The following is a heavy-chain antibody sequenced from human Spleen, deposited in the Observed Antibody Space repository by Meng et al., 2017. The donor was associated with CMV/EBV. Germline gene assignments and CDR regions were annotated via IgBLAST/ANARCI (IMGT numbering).Heavy chain of an antibody. D-gene: IGHD1-7*01. CDR2: ISNDGSEK. J-gene: IGHJ5*02. V-gene: IGHV3-30-3*01. CDR1: GFNFSVYG. CDR3: ARGGTTLGPWFDP. Sequence: GGSLRLSCEGSGFNFSVYGMHWVRQAPGKGLEWVTIISNDGSEKYYADSVKGRFTVSRDNSKKTLYLQMNRLTTEDMGVYYFARGGTTLGPWFDPWGQGTLVTVSS.